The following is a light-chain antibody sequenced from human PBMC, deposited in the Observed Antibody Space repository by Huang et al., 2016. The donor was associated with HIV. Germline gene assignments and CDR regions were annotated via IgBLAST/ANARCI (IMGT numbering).Light chain of an antibody. CDR3: QQYNNWPPWT. J-gene: IGKJ1*01. V-gene: IGKV3-15*01. CDR2: GAS. Sequence: EIVMPQSPATLSVSPGERATLSCRASQSVSSNLAWYQQKPGQAPRLLIYGASTRATVIPARVSGSVSGTEFTLTISILQSEDFAVYYCQQYNNWPPWTFGQGTKVEIK. CDR1: QSVSSN.